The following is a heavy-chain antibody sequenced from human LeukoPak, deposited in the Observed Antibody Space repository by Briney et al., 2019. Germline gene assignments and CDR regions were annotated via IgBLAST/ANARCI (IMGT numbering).Heavy chain of an antibody. J-gene: IGHJ4*02. V-gene: IGHV1-69*04. CDR2: IIPILGIA. CDR1: GGTFSSYA. CDR3: ARGGSGSYDY. D-gene: IGHD1-26*01. Sequence: SVKVSCKASGGTFSSYAISWVRQAPGQGLEWMGRIIPILGIANYAQKFQGRVTITADKSTSTAYMELRSLRSDDTAVYYCARGGSGSYDYWGQGTLVTVSS.